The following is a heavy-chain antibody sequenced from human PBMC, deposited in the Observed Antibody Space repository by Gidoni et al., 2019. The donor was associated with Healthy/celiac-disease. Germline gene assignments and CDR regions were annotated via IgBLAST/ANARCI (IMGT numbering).Heavy chain of an antibody. J-gene: IGHJ5*02. CDR3: AREGWNYGHNWFDP. CDR2: NSAYDGNT. CDR1: GYTLTSYG. D-gene: IGHD1-7*01. Sequence: QVHLVQSGAEVKKPGASVYVSCKASGYTLTSYGISWVRQAPGQGLEWMGWNSAYDGNTNYAQKLQGRVTMTTDTSTSTAYMELRSLRSDDTAVYYCAREGWNYGHNWFDPWGQGTLVTVSS. V-gene: IGHV1-18*04.